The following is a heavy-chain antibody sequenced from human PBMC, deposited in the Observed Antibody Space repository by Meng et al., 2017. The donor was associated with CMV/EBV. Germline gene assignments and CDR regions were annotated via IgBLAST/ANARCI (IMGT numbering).Heavy chain of an antibody. CDR3: ARRKLVGYCTNGVCPGWFDP. CDR2: IIPIFGTA. Sequence: SVKVSCKASGGTFSSYSIRWVRQAPGQGLEWMGGIIPIFGTANYAQKFQGRVTITTDESTSTAYMELSSLRSEDTAVYYCARRKLVGYCTNGVCPGWFDPWGQGTLVTVSS. D-gene: IGHD2-8*01. V-gene: IGHV1-69*05. CDR1: GGTFSSYS. J-gene: IGHJ5*02.